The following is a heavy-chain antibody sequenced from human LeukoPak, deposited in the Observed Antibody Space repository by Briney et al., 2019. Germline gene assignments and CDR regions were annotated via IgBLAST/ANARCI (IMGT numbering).Heavy chain of an antibody. J-gene: IGHJ5*02. CDR3: ARNPRGSGNWFDP. CDR1: GYTFTTYG. Sequence: VASVTVSCKSSGYTFTTYGINWVRQAPGHGLEWMGWISAYNGDTNYAQKFRGRVTMTTETSTSTAYMELRSLRSDDTAVYYCARNPRGSGNWFDPWGQGTLVTVSS. D-gene: IGHD3-10*01. CDR2: ISAYNGDT. V-gene: IGHV1-18*01.